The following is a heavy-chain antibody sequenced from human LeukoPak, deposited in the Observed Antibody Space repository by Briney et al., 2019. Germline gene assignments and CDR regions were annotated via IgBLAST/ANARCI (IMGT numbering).Heavy chain of an antibody. D-gene: IGHD2-8*01. J-gene: IGHJ4*02. Sequence: PGGSLRLSCAASGFTFSNAWMSWVRQAPGKGLEWVGRIRSKSASGTTDYAAPVKGRFSISRDDLQNTLYLQMNSLQTEDTAVYYCTTDASPYCTNGKCYSGGNFDFWGQGTLVTVFS. V-gene: IGHV3-15*05. CDR3: TTDASPYCTNGKCYSGGNFDF. CDR2: IRSKSASGTT. CDR1: GFTFSNAW.